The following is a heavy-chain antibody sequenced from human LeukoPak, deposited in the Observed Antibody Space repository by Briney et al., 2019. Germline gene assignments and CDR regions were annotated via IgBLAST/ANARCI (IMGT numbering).Heavy chain of an antibody. D-gene: IGHD3-16*01. CDR3: ARDLGGRSPDDAFDI. Sequence: PGGSLRLSCAASGFTVSSNYMSWVRQAPGKGLEWVSVIYSGGSTYYADSVKGRFTISRDNSKNTLYLQMNSLRAEDTAVYYCARDLGGRSPDDAFDIWGQGTMVTVSS. V-gene: IGHV3-53*01. CDR2: IYSGGST. J-gene: IGHJ3*02. CDR1: GFTVSSNY.